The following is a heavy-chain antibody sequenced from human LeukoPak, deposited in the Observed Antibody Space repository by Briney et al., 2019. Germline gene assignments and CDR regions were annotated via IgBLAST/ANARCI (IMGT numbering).Heavy chain of an antibody. Sequence: PSETLSLTCAVYGGSFSGYYWSWIRQPPGKGLECIGEINHSGSTNYNPSLKSRVTISVDTSKNQFSLKLSSVTAADTAVYYCARGRGSSSPRRDGFYFDCWGQGTLVTVSS. CDR2: INHSGST. J-gene: IGHJ4*02. D-gene: IGHD5-24*01. V-gene: IGHV4-34*01. CDR1: GGSFSGYY. CDR3: ARGRGSSSPRRDGFYFDC.